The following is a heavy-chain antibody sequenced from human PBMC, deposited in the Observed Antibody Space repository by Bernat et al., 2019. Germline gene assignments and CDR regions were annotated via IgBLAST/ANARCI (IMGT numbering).Heavy chain of an antibody. CDR1: GYTFTSYA. Sequence: QVQLVQSGAEVKKPGASVKVSCKASGYTFTSYAMHWVRQAPGQRLEWMGWISAGNGNTKYSQKFQGRVTITRDTSASTAYMELSSLRSEDTAVYYCARARTFVNYYGSGSYNRGYYYYGMDVWGQGTTVTVSS. D-gene: IGHD3-10*01. CDR2: ISAGNGNT. J-gene: IGHJ6*02. V-gene: IGHV1-3*01. CDR3: ARARTFVNYYGSGSYNRGYYYYGMDV.